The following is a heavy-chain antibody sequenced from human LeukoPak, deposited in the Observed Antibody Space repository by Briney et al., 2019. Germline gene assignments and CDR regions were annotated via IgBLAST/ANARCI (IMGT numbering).Heavy chain of an antibody. D-gene: IGHD1-26*01. CDR2: ISGDGGGT. J-gene: IGHJ4*02. CDR3: AKARVGSKWDSVDY. Sequence: PGGSLRLSCAASGFTFDDCAMHRVRQAPGKGLEWVSLISGDGGGTYYADSVKGRFTISRDNSKNSLYLQMNSLRTEDTALYYCAKARVGSKWDSVDYWGQGILVTVSS. V-gene: IGHV3-43*02. CDR1: GFTFDDCA.